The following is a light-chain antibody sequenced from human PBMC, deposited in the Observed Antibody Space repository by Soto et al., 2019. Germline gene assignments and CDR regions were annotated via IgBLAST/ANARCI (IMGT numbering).Light chain of an antibody. V-gene: IGLV2-14*01. J-gene: IGLJ3*02. CDR2: EVS. CDR3: SSYTSSSTWV. CDR1: SSDVGDYNY. Sequence: QSVLTQPASVSGSPGQSITISCSGTSSDVGDYNYVSWYQRHPGKAPKLMIYEVSNRPSGVSNRFSGSKSGNTASLTISGLQAEDEADYYCSSYTSSSTWVFGGGTKLTVL.